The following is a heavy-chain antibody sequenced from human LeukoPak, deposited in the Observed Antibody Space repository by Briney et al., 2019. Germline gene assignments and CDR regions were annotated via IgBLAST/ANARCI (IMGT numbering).Heavy chain of an antibody. J-gene: IGHJ4*02. D-gene: IGHD5-12*01. CDR3: ARDKIQWLRYSYFDY. Sequence: GGSLRLSCAASGFTFSSYSMNWVRQAPGRGLEWLSYTSGSSGSTIYYAQSVRGRFTISRDDAKNTLYLQMNSLRADDTAVYFCARDKIQWLRYSYFDYWGQGVLVTVSS. CDR1: GFTFSSYS. V-gene: IGHV3-48*01. CDR2: TSGSSGSTI.